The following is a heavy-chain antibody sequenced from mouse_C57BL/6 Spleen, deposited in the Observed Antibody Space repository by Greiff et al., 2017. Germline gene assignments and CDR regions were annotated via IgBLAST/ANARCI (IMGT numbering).Heavy chain of an antibody. J-gene: IGHJ2*01. Sequence: EVKLVESGGDLVKPGGSLKLSCAASGFTFSSYGMSWVRQTPDKRLEWVATISSGGSYTYYPDNVKGRFTISRDNAKNTLYLQVSSLTTEDTAMYYCARQGAYYGSSFDYWGQGTTLTVSS. CDR3: ARQGAYYGSSFDY. V-gene: IGHV5-6*01. CDR1: GFTFSSYG. D-gene: IGHD1-1*01. CDR2: ISSGGSYT.